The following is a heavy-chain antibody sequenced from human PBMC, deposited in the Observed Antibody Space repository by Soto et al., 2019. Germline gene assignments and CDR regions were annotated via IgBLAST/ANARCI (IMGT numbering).Heavy chain of an antibody. J-gene: IGHJ6*01. Sequence: SGPTLVNPTEPLTLTCTVSGFSLTTGKMGVIWIRQPPGNALEWLAHIFSGNARSFSTFLQDRLTISKDLPGSQVVLSMTHLDRLDTPTHSCPSMNVYPSQFFYAMVILGQGTT. D-gene: IGHD1-1*01. CDR2: IFSGNAR. CDR1: GFSLTTGKMG. V-gene: IGHV2-26*04. CDR3: PSMNVYPSQFFYAMVI.